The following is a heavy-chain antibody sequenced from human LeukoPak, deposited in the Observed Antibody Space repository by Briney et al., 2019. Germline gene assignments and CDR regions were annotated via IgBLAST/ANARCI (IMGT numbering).Heavy chain of an antibody. V-gene: IGHV4-59*01. D-gene: IGHD6-13*01. CDR1: GGSISSYY. CDR2: IYYSGRT. Sequence: SETLSLTCTVSGGSISSYYWSWIRQPPGKGLEWMGYIYYSGRTNYNPSLKSRVTISVDTAKNQFSLKLSSVTAADTAVYYCARDIAAAGNLVYGGQGTLVTVSS. CDR3: ARDIAAAGNLVY. J-gene: IGHJ4*02.